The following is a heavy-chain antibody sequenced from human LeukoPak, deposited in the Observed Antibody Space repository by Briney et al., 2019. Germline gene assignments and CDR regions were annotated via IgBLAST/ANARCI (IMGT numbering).Heavy chain of an antibody. CDR2: IYSGGST. D-gene: IGHD4-17*01. V-gene: IGHV3-NL1*01. Sequence: GGSLRLSCAASGFTFSSYAMHWVRQAPGKGLEWVSVIYSGGSTYYADSVKGRFTISRDNSKNTLYLQMNSLRAEDTAVYYCARGGRTTWHGMDVWGQGTTVTVSS. J-gene: IGHJ6*02. CDR3: ARGGRTTWHGMDV. CDR1: GFTFSSYA.